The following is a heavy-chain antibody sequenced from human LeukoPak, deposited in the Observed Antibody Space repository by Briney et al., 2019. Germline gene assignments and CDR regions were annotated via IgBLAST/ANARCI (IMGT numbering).Heavy chain of an antibody. CDR3: ARSQWNPGKTTQTT. D-gene: IGHD1-1*01. CDR2: ISSSSNNI. J-gene: IGHJ5*02. Sequence: GGSLRLSCAGSGFIFSDYYMSWLRQAPGKGLEWVSYISSSSNNIYYADSVKGRFTISRDNAKNSLYLQMNSLRAEDTAVYYCARSQWNPGKTTQTTWGQGTLVTVSS. CDR1: GFIFSDYY. V-gene: IGHV3-11*01.